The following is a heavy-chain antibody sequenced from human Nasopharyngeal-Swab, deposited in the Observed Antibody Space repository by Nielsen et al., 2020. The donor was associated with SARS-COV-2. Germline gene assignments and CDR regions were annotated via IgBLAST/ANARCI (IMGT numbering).Heavy chain of an antibody. V-gene: IGHV3-11*04. CDR3: ASGGYDFWSGYPYDY. J-gene: IGHJ4*02. D-gene: IGHD3-3*01. Sequence: GESLKISCAASGFTFSDYCTSWIRQAPGKGLEWVSHISTTGSSKYYADSLKGRFTISRDNDKNSLYLQMNSLRAEDTAVYYCASGGYDFWSGYPYDYWGLGTLVTVSS. CDR1: GFTFSDYC. CDR2: ISTTGSSK.